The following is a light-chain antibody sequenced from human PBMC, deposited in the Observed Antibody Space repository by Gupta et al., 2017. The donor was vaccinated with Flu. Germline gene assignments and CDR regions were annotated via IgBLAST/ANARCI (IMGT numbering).Light chain of an antibody. J-gene: IGKJ4*01. CDR2: KAS. Sequence: DIQLTHSSSTLSASVGDRVTITCRASQSINNNLAWYQQKPGRAPKLLIYKASSLDVGVPSRFDGSGSGTEFTLAISSLQPDDFATYYCQQDYILPLTFGGGTKV. CDR3: QQDYILPLT. V-gene: IGKV1-5*03. CDR1: QSINNN.